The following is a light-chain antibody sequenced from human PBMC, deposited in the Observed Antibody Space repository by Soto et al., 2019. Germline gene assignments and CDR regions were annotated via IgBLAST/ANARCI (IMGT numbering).Light chain of an antibody. CDR2: GAF. J-gene: IGKJ1*01. CDR1: QSVSSN. V-gene: IGKV3-20*01. CDR3: QQYGSSPTWT. Sequence: EIVITQSPVTLSVSPGERATLSCRASQSVSSNLAWYQQKPGQAPSLLIYGAFTRATGIPDRFSGSGSGTDFTLTISRLEPEDSAVYYCQQYGSSPTWTFGQGTKVDIK.